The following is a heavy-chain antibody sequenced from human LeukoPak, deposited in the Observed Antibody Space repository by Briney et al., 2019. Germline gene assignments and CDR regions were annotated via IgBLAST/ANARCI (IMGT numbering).Heavy chain of an antibody. CDR3: ARDNLWAFDI. CDR2: INGDSTNR. CDR1: GFTFSSYS. V-gene: IGHV3-48*02. J-gene: IGHJ3*02. D-gene: IGHD3-10*01. Sequence: GGSLRLSCEASGFTFSSYSMNWVRQAPGKGLEWVSNINGDSTNRDYADSVKGRFSISRDRAKNSLYLQMNSLRDEDTAVYYCARDNLWAFDIWGQGSMVTVSS.